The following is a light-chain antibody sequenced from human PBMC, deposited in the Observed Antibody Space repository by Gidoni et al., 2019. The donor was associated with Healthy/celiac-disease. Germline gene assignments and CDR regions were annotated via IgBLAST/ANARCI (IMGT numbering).Light chain of an antibody. CDR2: AAS. CDR3: KQSYSTSYT. J-gene: IGKJ2*01. V-gene: IGKV1-39*01. Sequence: DIQMPQSPSSLSASVGDRVTSTGRASQSISSYLNWYQQKPGKAPKLLIYAASSWQSGVPSRVSGSGSGTDFTITISSLQHEDFATYYCKQSYSTSYTFGQGTKLEIK. CDR1: QSISSY.